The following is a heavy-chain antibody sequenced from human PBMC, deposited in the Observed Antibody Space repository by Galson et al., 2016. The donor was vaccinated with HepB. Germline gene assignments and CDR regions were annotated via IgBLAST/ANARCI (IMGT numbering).Heavy chain of an antibody. D-gene: IGHD3-10*01. CDR1: GFTFSKTS. V-gene: IGHV3-30*03. Sequence: SLRLSCAASGFTFSKTSVHWVRQAPGKGLEWLAVISDNGVNKYHSDSVKGRFTISRDNSKNTLYLQMNSLKAEDTAVYYCAPRSLVWFGEGRGYWGQGTLVTVSS. J-gene: IGHJ4*02. CDR3: APRSLVWFGEGRGY. CDR2: ISDNGVNK.